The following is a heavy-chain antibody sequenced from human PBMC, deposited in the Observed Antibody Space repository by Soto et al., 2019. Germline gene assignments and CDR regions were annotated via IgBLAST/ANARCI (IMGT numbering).Heavy chain of an antibody. J-gene: IGHJ4*02. CDR2: IIPIFGTA. D-gene: IGHD2-15*01. Sequence: SVKVSCKASGGTFSSYAISWVRQAPGQGLEWMGGIIPIFGTANYAQKFQGRVTITADESTSTAYMELSSLRSEDTAVYYCAREFAVADTPQPYYFDYWGQGTLVTVSS. CDR1: GGTFSSYA. CDR3: AREFAVADTPQPYYFDY. V-gene: IGHV1-69*13.